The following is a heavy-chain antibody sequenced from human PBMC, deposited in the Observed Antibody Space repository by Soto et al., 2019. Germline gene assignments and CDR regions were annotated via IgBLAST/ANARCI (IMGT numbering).Heavy chain of an antibody. D-gene: IGHD1-1*01. CDR1: GFTVSSNY. J-gene: IGHJ6*02. CDR2: IYSGGST. V-gene: IGHV3-53*01. Sequence: EGSLRLSCAASGFTVSSNYMSWVRQAPGKGLEWVSVIYSGGSTYYADSVKGRFTISRDNSKNTLYLQMNSLRAEDTAVYYCARGPRGGGNSNDYYYYYGMDVWDQEATLTVFS. CDR3: ARGPRGGGNSNDYYYYYGMDV.